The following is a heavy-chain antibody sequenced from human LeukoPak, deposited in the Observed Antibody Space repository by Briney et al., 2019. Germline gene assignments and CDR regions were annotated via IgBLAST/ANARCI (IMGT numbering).Heavy chain of an antibody. CDR3: ARGPLLYCSGGSCYRNYYYYMDV. Sequence: PSQTLSLTCTVSGGSITSRTYYWGWIRQSPGKGLEWIGEINHSGSTNYNPSLKSRVTISVDTSKNQFSLKLSSVTAADTAVYYCARGPLLYCSGGSCYRNYYYYMDVWGQGTMVTVSS. J-gene: IGHJ6*03. CDR2: INHSGST. CDR1: GGSITSRTYY. V-gene: IGHV4-39*07. D-gene: IGHD2-15*01.